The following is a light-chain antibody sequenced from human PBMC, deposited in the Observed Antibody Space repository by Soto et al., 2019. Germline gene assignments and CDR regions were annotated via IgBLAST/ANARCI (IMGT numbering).Light chain of an antibody. V-gene: IGLV2-14*03. CDR2: DVT. CDR1: SSDVGGHNF. CDR3: SSYPSITTFDV. Sequence: QSALTQPASVSGSPGQSITIPCTGTSSDVGGHNFVCWYQHHPGKAPKLMIYDVTNRPSGVSDRFSGSKSGNTASLTISGLQAEDEADYFCSSYPSITTFDVFGTGTKLTVL. J-gene: IGLJ1*01.